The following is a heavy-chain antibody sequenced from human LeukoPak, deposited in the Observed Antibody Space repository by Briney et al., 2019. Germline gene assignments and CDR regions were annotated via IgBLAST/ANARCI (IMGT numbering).Heavy chain of an antibody. CDR2: IYTSGST. CDR1: GGSISSGSYY. Sequence: SETLSLTCTVSGGSISSGSYYWSWIRQPAGRGLEWIGRIYTSGSTKYNPSLKSRVTISLDTSKNQFSLKLSSVTAADTAVYYCARDEFRTSSWFDYWGQGTLVTVSS. CDR3: ARDEFRTSSWFDY. V-gene: IGHV4-61*02. J-gene: IGHJ4*02. D-gene: IGHD6-13*01.